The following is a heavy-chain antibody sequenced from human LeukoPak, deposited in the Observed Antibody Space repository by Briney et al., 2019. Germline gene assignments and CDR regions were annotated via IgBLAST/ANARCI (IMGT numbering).Heavy chain of an antibody. CDR1: GGSISSGGYS. J-gene: IGHJ4*02. D-gene: IGHD5-12*01. Sequence: SETLSLTCAVSGGSISSGGYSWSWIRQPPGEGLEWIGYIYHSGSTYYNPSLKSRVTISVDRSKNQFSLKLGSVTAADTAVYYCARGYSGYDVSFDYWGQGTLVTVSS. CDR3: ARGYSGYDVSFDY. V-gene: IGHV4-30-2*01. CDR2: IYHSGST.